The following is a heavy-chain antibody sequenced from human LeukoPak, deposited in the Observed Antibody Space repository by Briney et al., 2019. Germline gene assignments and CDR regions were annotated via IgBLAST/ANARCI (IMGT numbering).Heavy chain of an antibody. CDR2: ISDSGGKT. V-gene: IGHV3-23*01. CDR1: GFTFSTFSNYG. J-gene: IGHJ4*02. D-gene: IGHD6-19*01. CDR3: AKHGSGRYFDY. Sequence: GGSLRLSCAASGFTFSTFSNYGMSWVRQAPGKGLEWVSAISDSGGKTYYADSMKGRFTISRDNSKNTLYLQTNSLRAEDTAVYYCAKHGSGRYFDYWGQGTLVTVSS.